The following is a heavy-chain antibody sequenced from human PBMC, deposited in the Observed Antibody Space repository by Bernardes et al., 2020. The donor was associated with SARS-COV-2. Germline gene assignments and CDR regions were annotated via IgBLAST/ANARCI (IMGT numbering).Heavy chain of an antibody. V-gene: IGHV3-74*01. CDR1: GFTFSSYW. Sequence: GGSLRLFCAGSGFTFSSYWMHWVRQAPGKGLVWLSRISGDGTSTTNADSVKGRFTISRDNAQNTLYLQLNSLRADDTAVYFCAKGRSGYGDWDYWGQGTLVTVAS. D-gene: IGHD4-17*01. CDR2: ISGDGTST. CDR3: AKGRSGYGDWDY. J-gene: IGHJ4*02.